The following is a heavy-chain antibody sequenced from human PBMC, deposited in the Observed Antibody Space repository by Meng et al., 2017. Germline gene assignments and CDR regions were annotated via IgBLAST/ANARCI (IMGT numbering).Heavy chain of an antibody. D-gene: IGHD6-13*01. CDR3: ARDNKVQQLVPDAFDI. CDR1: GFTFSSYS. Sequence: GESLKISCAASGFTFSSYSMNWVRQAPGKGLEWVSSISSSSSYIYYADSVKGRFTISRDNAKNSLYLQMNSLRAEDTAVYYCARDNKVQQLVPDAFDIWGHGTMVTVSS. J-gene: IGHJ3*02. CDR2: ISSSSSYI. V-gene: IGHV3-21*01.